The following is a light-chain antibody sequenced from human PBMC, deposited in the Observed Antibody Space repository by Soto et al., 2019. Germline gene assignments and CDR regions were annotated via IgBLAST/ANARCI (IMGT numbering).Light chain of an antibody. CDR3: QRSGTAPPYI. J-gene: IGKJ2*01. V-gene: IGKV3-20*01. Sequence: EVVLTQSPGTLSLSPGERATLSCRASQSLDSTSLAWYQQKPGQSPRLVIYGASRRATGIPDRFSGSGSGTDFILTIDRLEPEDFAVYYCQRSGTAPPYIFGAGTRLAIK. CDR2: GAS. CDR1: QSLDSTS.